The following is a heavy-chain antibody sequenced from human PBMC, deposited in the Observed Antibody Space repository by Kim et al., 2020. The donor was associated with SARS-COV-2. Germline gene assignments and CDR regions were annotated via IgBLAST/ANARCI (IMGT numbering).Heavy chain of an antibody. V-gene: IGHV4-34*01. J-gene: IGHJ5*02. Sequence: SETLSLTCAVYGGSFSGYYWSWIRQPPGKGLEWIGEINHSGSTNYNPSLKSRVTISVDTSKNQFSLKLSSVTAADTAVYYCARAGIAVARTYNWFDPWGQGTLVTVSS. CDR2: INHSGST. CDR1: GGSFSGYY. CDR3: ARAGIAVARTYNWFDP. D-gene: IGHD6-19*01.